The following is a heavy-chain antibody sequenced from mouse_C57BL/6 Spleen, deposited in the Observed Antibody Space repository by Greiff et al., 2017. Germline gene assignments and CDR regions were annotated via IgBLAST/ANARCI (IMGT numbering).Heavy chain of an antibody. J-gene: IGHJ1*03. Sequence: EVKLVESGPGLVKPSQSLSLTCSVTGYSITSGYYWNWIRQFPGNKLEWMGYLSYDGSNNYNPSLKNRISITRDTSKNQFFLKLNSVTTEDTATYYCARDYDYDPSGYFDVWGTGTTVTVSS. D-gene: IGHD2-4*01. CDR2: LSYDGSN. CDR1: GYSITSGYY. CDR3: ARDYDYDPSGYFDV. V-gene: IGHV3-6*01.